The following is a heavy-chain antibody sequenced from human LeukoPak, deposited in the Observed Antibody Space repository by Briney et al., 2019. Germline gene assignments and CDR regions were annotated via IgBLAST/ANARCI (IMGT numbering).Heavy chain of an antibody. V-gene: IGHV3-7*01. J-gene: IGHJ5*01. Sequence: PGGSLRLSCAASGFTFSTYWMSWVRQAPGKGLEWVANIKQDGSEKYYVDSVKGRFTISRDNSKNTLYLQMNSLRAEDTAVYYCARLGLRPIDYSNPEFDSWGQGTLVTVSS. D-gene: IGHD4-11*01. CDR3: ARLGLRPIDYSNPEFDS. CDR2: IKQDGSEK. CDR1: GFTFSTYW.